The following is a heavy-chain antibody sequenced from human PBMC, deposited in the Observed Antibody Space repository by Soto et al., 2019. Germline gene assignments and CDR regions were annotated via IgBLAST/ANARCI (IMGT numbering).Heavy chain of an antibody. J-gene: IGHJ4*02. CDR3: AKSGTDAGTDFDY. CDR1: GFTFSIYG. Sequence: PGGSLRLSCAASGFTFSIYGMHWVRQAPGKGLEWVAVISHDGSNKYYAGPVKGRFTISGDNSKNTLYLQMNSLRPEDTAVYFCAKSGTDAGTDFDYWGQGTLVTVS. D-gene: IGHD1-1*01. V-gene: IGHV3-30*18. CDR2: ISHDGSNK.